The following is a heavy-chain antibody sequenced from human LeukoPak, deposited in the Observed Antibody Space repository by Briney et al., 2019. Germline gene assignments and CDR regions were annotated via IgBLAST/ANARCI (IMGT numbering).Heavy chain of an antibody. D-gene: IGHD3-22*01. J-gene: IGHJ5*02. V-gene: IGHV1-18*01. CDR1: GYTFTSYG. Sequence: ASVKVSCKASGYTFTSYGISWVRQAPGQGLEWMGWISAYSGNTNYAQKLQGRVTMTTDTSTSTAYMELRSLRSDDTAVHYCAREGYDSSGYYVNWFDPWGQGTLVTVSS. CDR3: AREGYDSSGYYVNWFDP. CDR2: ISAYSGNT.